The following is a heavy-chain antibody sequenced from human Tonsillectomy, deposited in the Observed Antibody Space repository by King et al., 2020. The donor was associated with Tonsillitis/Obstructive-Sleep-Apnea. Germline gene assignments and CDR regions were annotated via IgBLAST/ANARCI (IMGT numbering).Heavy chain of an antibody. CDR2: ISGSGGST. D-gene: IGHD3-3*01. CDR3: AKVKEITIFGVVIPHYYYYYGMDV. J-gene: IGHJ6*02. V-gene: IGHV3-23*04. Sequence: DVQLVESGGGLVQPGGSLRLSCAASGFTFSSYAMSWVRQAPGKGLEWVSAISGSGGSTYYADSVKGRFTISRDNSKNTLYLQMNSLRAEDTAVYYCAKVKEITIFGVVIPHYYYYYGMDVWGQGTTVTVSS. CDR1: GFTFSSYA.